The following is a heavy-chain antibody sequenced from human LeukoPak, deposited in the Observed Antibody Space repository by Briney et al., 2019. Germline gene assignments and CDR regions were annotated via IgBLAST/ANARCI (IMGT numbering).Heavy chain of an antibody. D-gene: IGHD6-19*01. CDR3: ARDPRIGIAVAGIDY. Sequence: PSETLSLTCTVSGGSISSYYWSWIRQPAGKGLEWIGRIYTSGSTNYNPSLKSRVTMSVDTSKNQFSLKLSSVTAADTAVYYCARDPRIGIAVAGIDYWGQGTLVTVSP. CDR1: GGSISSYY. J-gene: IGHJ4*02. V-gene: IGHV4-4*07. CDR2: IYTSGST.